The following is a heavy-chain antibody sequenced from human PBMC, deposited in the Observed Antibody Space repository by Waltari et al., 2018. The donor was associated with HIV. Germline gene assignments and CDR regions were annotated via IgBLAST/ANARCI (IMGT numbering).Heavy chain of an antibody. J-gene: IGHJ2*01. Sequence: QVQLVQSGAEVQKPASSVKVSSKASGGTFSSYAISWVRQPPGQGLEWMGGIIPILGTANYAQKFQGRVTITADESTSTAYMELSSLRSEDTAVYFCARTDIVVMTNYWYFDLWGRGTLVTVSS. V-gene: IGHV1-69*01. D-gene: IGHD2-21*02. CDR1: GGTFSSYA. CDR3: ARTDIVVMTNYWYFDL. CDR2: IIPILGTA.